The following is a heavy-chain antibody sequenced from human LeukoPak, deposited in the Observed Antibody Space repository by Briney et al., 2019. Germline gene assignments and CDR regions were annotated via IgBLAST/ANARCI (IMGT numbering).Heavy chain of an antibody. V-gene: IGHV3-53*01. CDR1: GFTVSSNY. D-gene: IGHD4-17*01. J-gene: IGHJ3*02. CDR2: IYSGGST. CDR3: ALDYGDYPGAFDI. Sequence: GGSLRLSCAASGFTVSSNYMSWVRQAPGKGLEWVSVIYSGGSTYYADSVKGRFTISRDNPKNTLYLQMNSLRAEDTAVYYCALDYGDYPGAFDIWRQGTMVTVSS.